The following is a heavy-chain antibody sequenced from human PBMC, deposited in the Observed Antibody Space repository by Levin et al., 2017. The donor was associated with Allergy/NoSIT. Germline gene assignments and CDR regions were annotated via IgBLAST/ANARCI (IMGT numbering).Heavy chain of an antibody. V-gene: IGHV3-11*01. CDR1: GFTIKDYY. CDR2: ISSSGSTK. Sequence: GESLKISCAASGFTIKDYYISWIRQAPGKGLEWVSYISSSGSTKYYSDSVKGRFTISRDNAKNSLFLQMNSLRADDTAVYYCARETCTSSNCEYHYYYYYGLDVWGQGTTVTVSS. CDR3: ARETCTSSNCEYHYYYYYGLDV. D-gene: IGHD2-2*01. J-gene: IGHJ6*02.